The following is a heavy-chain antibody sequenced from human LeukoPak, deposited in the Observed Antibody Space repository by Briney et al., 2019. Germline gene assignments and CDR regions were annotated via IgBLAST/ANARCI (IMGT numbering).Heavy chain of an antibody. CDR3: ASFRDIVLVPAAIPNDAFDI. CDR1: GGSISSGDYY. J-gene: IGHJ3*02. CDR2: IYSSGST. V-gene: IGHV4-30-4*08. Sequence: PSETLSLTCTVSGGSISSGDYYWSWIRQPPGKGLEWIGYIYSSGSTYYNPSLKSRVTISVDTSKNQFSLKLSSVTAADTAVYYCASFRDIVLVPAAIPNDAFDIWGQGTMVTVSS. D-gene: IGHD2-2*01.